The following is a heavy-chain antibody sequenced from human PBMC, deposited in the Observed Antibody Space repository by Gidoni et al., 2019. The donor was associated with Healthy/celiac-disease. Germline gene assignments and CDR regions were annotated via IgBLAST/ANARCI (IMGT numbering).Heavy chain of an antibody. CDR2: ISVSGCRT. D-gene: IGHD2-8*01. CDR3: AKEMVDC. Sequence: EVKLLESGGGLVEPGGSLRLPCAASEFTFSSYAMSWVRQAPGTGLAWVSAISVSGCRTYYADSVKGRFTISRDNSKNTLYLQMNSRRAEDTAGYYCAKEMVDCWGQGTLVTVSS. J-gene: IGHJ4*02. CDR1: EFTFSSYA. V-gene: IGHV3-23*01.